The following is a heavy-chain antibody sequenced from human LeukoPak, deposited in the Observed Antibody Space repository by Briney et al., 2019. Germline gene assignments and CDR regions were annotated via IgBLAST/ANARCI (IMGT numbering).Heavy chain of an antibody. CDR1: GFNFYYDW. D-gene: IGHD2-2*01. CDR3: VRDQYCASSSCPGAFDL. V-gene: IGHV3-15*01. J-gene: IGHJ3*01. CDR2: IKSKTDGGTT. Sequence: PGGSLRPSCAASGFNFYYDWMSWVRQAPVKGLEWVGRIKSKTDGGTTEYAAPVKGRFTISRDDSRNTLYLQMSSLKTEDTAVYYCVRDQYCASSSCPGAFDLWGQGTVVTVSS.